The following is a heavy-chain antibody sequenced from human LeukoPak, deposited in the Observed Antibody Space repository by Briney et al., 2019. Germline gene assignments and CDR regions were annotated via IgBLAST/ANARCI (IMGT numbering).Heavy chain of an antibody. V-gene: IGHV4-34*01. CDR2: INHSGST. CDR1: GGSFSGYY. J-gene: IGHJ4*02. CDR3: ARGPSPRGYSYGWWLDY. D-gene: IGHD5-18*01. Sequence: PSETLSLTCAVYGGSFSGYYWSWIRQPPGKGLEWIGEINHSGSTNYNPSLKSRVTISVDTSKNQFSLKLSSVTAADTAVYYCARGPSPRGYSYGWWLDYWGQGTLVTVSS.